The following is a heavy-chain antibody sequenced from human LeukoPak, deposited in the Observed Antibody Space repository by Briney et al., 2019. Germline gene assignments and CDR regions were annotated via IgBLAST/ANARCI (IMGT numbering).Heavy chain of an antibody. V-gene: IGHV3-48*01. CDR1: GFTFSSYS. CDR2: ISSSSSTI. CDR3: AKGTYYYGSASYCMDV. J-gene: IGHJ6*04. Sequence: GGSLRLSCAASGFTFSSYSMNWVRQAPGKGLEWVSYISSSSSTIYYADSVKGRFTISRDNAKNSLYLQMNSLRAEDTAVYYCAKGTYYYGSASYCMDVWGKGTTVTVSS. D-gene: IGHD3-10*01.